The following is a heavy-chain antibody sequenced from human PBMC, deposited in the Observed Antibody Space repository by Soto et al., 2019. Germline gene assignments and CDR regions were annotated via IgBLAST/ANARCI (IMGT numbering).Heavy chain of an antibody. V-gene: IGHV4-34*01. D-gene: IGHD3-3*01. CDR1: GGSFSGYY. J-gene: IGHJ4*02. Sequence: PSETLSLTCAVYGGSFSGYYWSWIRQPPGKGLEWIGEINHSGSTNYNPSLKSRVTISVDTSKSQFSLKLSSVTAADTAVYYCARRNDFWSGSDYWGQGTLVTVSS. CDR3: ARRNDFWSGSDY. CDR2: INHSGST.